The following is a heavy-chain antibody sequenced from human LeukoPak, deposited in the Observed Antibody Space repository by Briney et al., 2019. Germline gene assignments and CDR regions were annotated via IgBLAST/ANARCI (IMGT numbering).Heavy chain of an antibody. Sequence: GASLKVSCKASGYTFTSYDINWVRQATGQGLEWMGWMNPNSGNTGYAQKFQGRVTMTRNTSISTAYMELSSLRSEDTAVYYCARGRDIAVAGTMALWDYWGQGTLATVSS. V-gene: IGHV1-8*01. CDR2: MNPNSGNT. CDR3: ARGRDIAVAGTMALWDY. CDR1: GYTFTSYD. J-gene: IGHJ4*02. D-gene: IGHD6-19*01.